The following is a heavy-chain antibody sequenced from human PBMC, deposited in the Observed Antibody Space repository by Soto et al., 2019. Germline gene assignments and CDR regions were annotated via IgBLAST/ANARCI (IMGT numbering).Heavy chain of an antibody. V-gene: IGHV3-21*01. CDR2: ITSSGSYV. CDR1: GFTFSRNT. CDR3: VKDEGIEAMDV. J-gene: IGHJ6*02. Sequence: GSLRLSCVTSGFTFSRNTMNWVRQAPGKGLEWVASITSSGSYVYYADSVKGRFSASRDNAKNSLSLQMDSLRPDDTAIYFCVKDEGIEAMDVWGQGTTVTVSS. D-gene: IGHD3-3*02.